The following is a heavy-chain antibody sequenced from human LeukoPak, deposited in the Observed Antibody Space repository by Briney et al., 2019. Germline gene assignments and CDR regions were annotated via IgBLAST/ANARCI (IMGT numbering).Heavy chain of an antibody. CDR3: ARSLDYYDSSGYGFDY. Sequence: SVKVSCKASGGTFSSYAISWVRQAPGQGLEWMGGIIPIFGTANYAQKFQGRVTITADESTSTAYMELSSLRSEDTAVYYCARSLDYYDSSGYGFDYWGQGTLVTVSS. CDR1: GGTFSSYA. D-gene: IGHD3-22*01. J-gene: IGHJ4*02. CDR2: IIPIFGTA. V-gene: IGHV1-69*01.